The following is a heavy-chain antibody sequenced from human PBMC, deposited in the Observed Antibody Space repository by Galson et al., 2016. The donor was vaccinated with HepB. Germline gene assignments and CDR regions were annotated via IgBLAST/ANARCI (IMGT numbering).Heavy chain of an antibody. CDR3: ARHPDYYDNSGYLDY. Sequence: SLRLSCAASGFTFSSYAMHWVRQAPGKGLEWVAVISYDGSNKYYADSVKGRFTISRDNSKNTLYLQMNSLRAEDTAVYYCARHPDYYDNSGYLDYWGQGTLVTVSS. V-gene: IGHV3-30-3*01. D-gene: IGHD3-22*01. J-gene: IGHJ4*02. CDR2: ISYDGSNK. CDR1: GFTFSSYA.